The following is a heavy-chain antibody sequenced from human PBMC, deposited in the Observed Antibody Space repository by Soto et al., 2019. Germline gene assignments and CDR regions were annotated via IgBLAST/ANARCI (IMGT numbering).Heavy chain of an antibody. Sequence: EGQLVESGGGRVEPGGPLGLPVPASGLIFGTIKLPWVGQAPGKGLGYVSSINYNGIYTFYAEQAKGRFTISRDNAKNSLYLQMYSLTAEDTAVYFCARKSNSDISGYDYFDYWGQGTLVIVSS. CDR2: INYNGIYT. J-gene: IGHJ4*02. CDR1: GLIFGTIK. CDR3: ARKSNSDISGYDYFDY. D-gene: IGHD3-22*01. V-gene: IGHV3-21*06.